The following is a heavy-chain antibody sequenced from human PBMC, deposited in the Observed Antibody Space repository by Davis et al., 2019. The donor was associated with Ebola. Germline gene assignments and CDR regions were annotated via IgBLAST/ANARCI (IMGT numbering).Heavy chain of an antibody. V-gene: IGHV4-59*01. CDR3: AREAGTVITGAFDV. CDR2: IYYNGNT. CDR1: GGSINNYF. Sequence: MPSETLSLTCTVSGGSINNYFWSWIRQSPGKGLEWIGYIYYNGNTDYNPSLTSRVTTSVGTSKNQFSLKLTSVTAADTAIYYCAREAGTVITGAFDVWGQGIMVTVSS. D-gene: IGHD4-17*01. J-gene: IGHJ3*01.